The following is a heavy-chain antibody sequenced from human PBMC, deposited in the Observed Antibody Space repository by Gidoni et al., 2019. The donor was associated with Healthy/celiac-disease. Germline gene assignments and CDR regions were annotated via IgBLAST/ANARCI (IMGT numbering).Heavy chain of an antibody. CDR1: GGSISSSSYY. Sequence: QLQLQESGPGLVKPSETLSLTCTVSGGSISSSSYYWGWIRQPPGKGLEWIGSIYYSGSTYYNPSLKSRVTISVDTSKNQFSLKLSSVTAADTAVYYCAVVAATPYYYYGMDVWGQGTTVTVSS. V-gene: IGHV4-39*01. CDR2: IYYSGST. CDR3: AVVAATPYYYYGMDV. D-gene: IGHD2-15*01. J-gene: IGHJ6*02.